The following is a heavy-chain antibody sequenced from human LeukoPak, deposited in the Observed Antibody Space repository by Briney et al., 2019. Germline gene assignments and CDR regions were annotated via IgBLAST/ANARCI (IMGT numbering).Heavy chain of an antibody. J-gene: IGHJ4*02. CDR3: AREQSGTRGWYTVDY. V-gene: IGHV3-23*01. D-gene: IGHD6-19*01. CDR2: IRPDGDRT. Sequence: GSLRLSRAASGFTSSTYAITWVRPGPGTGREWVSAIRPDGDRTYYANSVRGRLTISRDNSKDTVYLQINGLRVEDTAVYYCAREQSGTRGWYTVDYWGQGTLVTVSS. CDR1: GFTSSTYA.